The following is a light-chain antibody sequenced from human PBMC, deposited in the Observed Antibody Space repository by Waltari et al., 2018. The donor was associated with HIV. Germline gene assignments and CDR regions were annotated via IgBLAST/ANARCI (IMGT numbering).Light chain of an antibody. Sequence: QSVLTQPHSASGTPGPTVTISCSGSNSNIGRNFVYWYQQFPGTTPKVLIYRNNQRPSGIPDRFSGSRSGTSASLSITGLRSEDEADYYCAAWDNSLIWVFGGGTKLTVL. CDR3: AAWDNSLIWV. J-gene: IGLJ3*02. V-gene: IGLV1-47*01. CDR2: RNN. CDR1: NSNIGRNF.